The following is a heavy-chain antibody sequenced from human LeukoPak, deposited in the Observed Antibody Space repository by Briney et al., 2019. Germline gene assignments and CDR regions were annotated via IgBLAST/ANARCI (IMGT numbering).Heavy chain of an antibody. D-gene: IGHD4-17*01. Sequence: SETLSLTCAVSGGSISSGGYSWRWIRQPPGKGLEWIGYIYHSGSTYYNPSLKSRVTISVDRSKNQFSLKLSSVTAADTAVYYCARSGDYGVLDIWGQGTMVTVSS. CDR1: GGSISSGGYS. CDR3: ARSGDYGVLDI. CDR2: IYHSGST. V-gene: IGHV4-30-2*01. J-gene: IGHJ3*02.